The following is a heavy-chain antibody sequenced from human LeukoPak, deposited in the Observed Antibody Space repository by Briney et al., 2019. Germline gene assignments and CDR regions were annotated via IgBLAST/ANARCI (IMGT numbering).Heavy chain of an antibody. CDR2: INQSGRT. J-gene: IGHJ2*01. CDR1: GGSFSGYY. D-gene: IGHD4-23*01. V-gene: IGHV4-34*01. Sequence: PSETLSLTCAVYGGSFSGYYWSWIRQPPGKGLEWIGEINQSGRTIYNPSLKSRVTISIDTSKNQFSLNLSSVTAADTAVYYCARHIILGPTTVVIVGYFDLWGRGTLVTVSS. CDR3: ARHIILGPTTVVIVGYFDL.